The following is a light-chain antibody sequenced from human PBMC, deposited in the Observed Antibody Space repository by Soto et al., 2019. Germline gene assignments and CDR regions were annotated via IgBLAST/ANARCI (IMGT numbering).Light chain of an antibody. J-gene: IGKJ1*01. V-gene: IGKV1-5*03. CDR1: QSISTW. CDR2: KAS. CDR3: QQYSTYPWT. Sequence: DIQMTQSPSTLSASVGDRVTITCRASQSISTWLAWYQQKPGKAPKLLIYKASSLESGVPPEFSSSGSGTEFTLTISSLQPDDFATYYCQQYSTYPWTFGQGTKVEI.